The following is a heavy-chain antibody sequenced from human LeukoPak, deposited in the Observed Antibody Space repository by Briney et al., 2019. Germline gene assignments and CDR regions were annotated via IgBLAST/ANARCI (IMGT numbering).Heavy chain of an antibody. D-gene: IGHD6-13*01. CDR1: GFTFRTSG. V-gene: IGHV3-48*01. CDR3: ARDSYSSSRNDY. Sequence: PGGSLRLSCAASGFTFRTSGMNWVRQPPGKGLEWLSKISRGSRTRYYAVSVKGRFPISRDNAKNSLYLQMNSLRAEDRAVYYCARDSYSSSRNDYWGQGTLVTVSS. CDR2: ISRGSRTR. J-gene: IGHJ4*02.